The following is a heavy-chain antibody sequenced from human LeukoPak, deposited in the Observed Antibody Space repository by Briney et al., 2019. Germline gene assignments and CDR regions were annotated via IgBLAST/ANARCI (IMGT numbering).Heavy chain of an antibody. Sequence: SETLSLTCTVSGGSISSGGYYWSWIRQHPGKGLEWIGYIYYSGSTYYNPSLESRVTISVDTSKNQFSLKLSSVTAADTAVYYCARDVVINYYYGMDVWGQGTTVTVSS. CDR1: GGSISSGGYY. J-gene: IGHJ6*02. V-gene: IGHV4-31*03. CDR2: IYYSGST. D-gene: IGHD3-22*01. CDR3: ARDVVINYYYGMDV.